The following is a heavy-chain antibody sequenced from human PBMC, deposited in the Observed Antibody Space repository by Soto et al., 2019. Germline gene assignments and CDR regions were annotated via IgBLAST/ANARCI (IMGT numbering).Heavy chain of an antibody. CDR2: ISWNSGSI. CDR3: AKEQQLVAFDI. D-gene: IGHD6-13*01. CDR1: GFTFDDYA. Sequence: SLKISCAASGFTFDDYAMHWVRQAPGKGLEWVSGISWNSGSIGYADSVKGRFTISRDNAKNSLYLQMNSLRAEDTALYYCAKEQQLVAFDIWGQGTMVTVSS. V-gene: IGHV3-9*01. J-gene: IGHJ3*02.